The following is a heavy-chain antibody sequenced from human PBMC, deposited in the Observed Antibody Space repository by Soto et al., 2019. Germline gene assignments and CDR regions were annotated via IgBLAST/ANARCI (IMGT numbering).Heavy chain of an antibody. CDR2: ISGSAGST. V-gene: IGHV3-23*01. Sequence: GGSLRLSCGASGVTFSSYAMNWVRQAPGKGLEWVSTISGSAGSTYYADSVKGRFTISRDNSKNTAYLEMSSLRAEDTAVYYCAKKRFWSGSPSAMDVWGQGTTVTVSS. CDR3: AKKRFWSGSPSAMDV. CDR1: GVTFSSYA. D-gene: IGHD3-3*01. J-gene: IGHJ6*02.